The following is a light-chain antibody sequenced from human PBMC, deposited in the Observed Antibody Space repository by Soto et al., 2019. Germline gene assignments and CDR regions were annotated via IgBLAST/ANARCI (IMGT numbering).Light chain of an antibody. J-gene: IGKJ4*01. CDR3: QQYNNWPLT. V-gene: IGKV3-15*01. CDR1: QSVSST. Sequence: EIVMAQSPATPSVSPGERATLSCRASQSVSSTLAWYQQKPGQAPWLLIYGASTRATGVPARFSGSGSGTEFTLTISSLQSEDFAVYYCQQYNNWPLTFGGGTKVEI. CDR2: GAS.